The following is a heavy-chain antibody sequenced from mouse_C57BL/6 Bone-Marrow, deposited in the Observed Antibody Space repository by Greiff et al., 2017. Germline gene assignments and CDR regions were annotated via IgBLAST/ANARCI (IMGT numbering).Heavy chain of an antibody. J-gene: IGHJ2*01. CDR2: IDPSDSYT. CDR3: ARRNSNYYFDY. V-gene: IGHV1-50*01. D-gene: IGHD2-5*01. CDR1: GYTFTGYW. Sequence: QVQLKQPGAELVKPGASVKLSCKASGYTFTGYWMQWVKQRPGQGLEWIGEIDPSDSYTNYNQKFKGKATLTVDTSSSTAYMQLRSLTSEDSAVYYCARRNSNYYFDYWGQGTTLTVSS.